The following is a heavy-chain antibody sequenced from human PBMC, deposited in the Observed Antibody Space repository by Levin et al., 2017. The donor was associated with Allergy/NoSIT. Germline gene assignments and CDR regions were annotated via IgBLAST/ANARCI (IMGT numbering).Heavy chain of an antibody. V-gene: IGHV4-34*01. CDR2: INHSGST. Sequence: SETLSLTCAVYGGSFSGYYWSWIRQPPGKGLEWIGEINHSGSTNYNPSLKSRVTISVDTSKNQFSLKLSSVTAADTAVYYCARGPSGYDRRYYYYMDVWGKGTTVTVSS. CDR1: GGSFSGYY. D-gene: IGHD5-12*01. J-gene: IGHJ6*03. CDR3: ARGPSGYDRRYYYYMDV.